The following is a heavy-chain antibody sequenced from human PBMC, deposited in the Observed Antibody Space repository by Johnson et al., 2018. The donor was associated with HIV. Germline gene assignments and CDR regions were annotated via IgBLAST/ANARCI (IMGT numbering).Heavy chain of an antibody. Sequence: VQLVESGGGLVQPGGSLRLSCAASGFAVSSNYMSWVRQAPGEGLEWVSVIYSGGSTYYADSVKGRFTISRDNSKNTMYLQMTSLRAADTAVYYCSRDVMEDFWSGSFDAFDIWGQGTMVTVSS. CDR3: SRDVMEDFWSGSFDAFDI. CDR2: IYSGGST. CDR1: GFAVSSNY. V-gene: IGHV3-66*02. J-gene: IGHJ3*02. D-gene: IGHD3-3*01.